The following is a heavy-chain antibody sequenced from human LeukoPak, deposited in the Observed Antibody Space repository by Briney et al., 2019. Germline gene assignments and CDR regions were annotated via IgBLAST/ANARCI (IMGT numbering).Heavy chain of an antibody. D-gene: IGHD5-18*01. CDR1: GFTFSSYA. CDR2: ISYDGSNK. CDR3: ARDRYSLDY. J-gene: IGHJ4*02. V-gene: IGHV3-30-3*01. Sequence: GGSLRLSCAASGFTFSSYAMHWVRQAPGKGLEWVAVISYDGSNKYYADSVKGRFTISRDNSKNTLYLQMSSLRAEDTAVYYCARDRYSLDYWGQGTLVTVSS.